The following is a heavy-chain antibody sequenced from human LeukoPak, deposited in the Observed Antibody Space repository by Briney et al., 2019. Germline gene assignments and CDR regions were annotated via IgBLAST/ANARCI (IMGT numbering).Heavy chain of an antibody. CDR3: ARRGYCSGGSCYYYYGMDV. CDR1: GFTFSSYG. V-gene: IGHV3-33*01. Sequence: QPGRSLRLSCAASGFTFSSYGMHWVRQAPGKGLEWVAVIWYDGSNKYYADSVKGRFTISRDNSKNTLYLQMNSLRAEDTAVYYCARRGYCSGGSCYYYYGMDVWGQGTTVTVSS. CDR2: IWYDGSNK. D-gene: IGHD2-15*01. J-gene: IGHJ6*02.